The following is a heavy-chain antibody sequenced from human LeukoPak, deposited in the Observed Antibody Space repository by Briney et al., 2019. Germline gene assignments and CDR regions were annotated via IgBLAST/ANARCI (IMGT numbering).Heavy chain of an antibody. CDR1: GGSMTNYY. CDR2: IYYSGST. D-gene: IGHD4-11*01. J-gene: IGHJ4*02. V-gene: IGHV4-59*01. Sequence: SETLSLTCAVSGGSMTNYYWAWIRQPPGKGLEWIGYIYYSGSTNYNPSLKSRLTISVDTSKNQFSLRLSSVTAADTAVYYCARLRGNYFPDYWGQGTPVTVSS. CDR3: ARLRGNYFPDY.